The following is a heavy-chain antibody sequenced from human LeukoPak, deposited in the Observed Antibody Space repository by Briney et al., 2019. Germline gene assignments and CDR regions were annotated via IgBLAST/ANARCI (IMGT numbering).Heavy chain of an antibody. V-gene: IGHV3-30-3*01. J-gene: IGHJ4*02. Sequence: GGSLRLSCAASGFTFSSYAMHWVRQAPGKGLEWVAVISYDGSNKYYADSVKGRFTISRDNSKNTLYLQMNSLRAEDTAVYYCARGKSSSSSQGDYWGQGTLVTVSS. CDR2: ISYDGSNK. CDR1: GFTFSSYA. CDR3: ARGKSSSSSQGDY. D-gene: IGHD6-13*01.